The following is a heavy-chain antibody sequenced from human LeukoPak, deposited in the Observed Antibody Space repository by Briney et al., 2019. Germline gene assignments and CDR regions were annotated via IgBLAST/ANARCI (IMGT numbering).Heavy chain of an antibody. J-gene: IGHJ6*02. CDR3: AKKLVPYIGSGYGLAV. V-gene: IGHV3-30*18. CDR1: GFTFSRFG. Sequence: GGSLRLSCAASGFTFSRFGVHWVRQAPGKGLEWVAVIRDDGSRAYYADSLKGRFTVSRDNSESTLFLQMNSLRPEHTAVYHCAKKLVPYIGSGYGLAVWGQGTTVTVSS. D-gene: IGHD3-10*01. CDR2: IRDDGSRA.